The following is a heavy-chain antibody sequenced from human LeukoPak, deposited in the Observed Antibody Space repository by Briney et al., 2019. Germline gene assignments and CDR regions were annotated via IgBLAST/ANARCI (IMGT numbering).Heavy chain of an antibody. CDR1: GGSMNDYF. J-gene: IGHJ6*02. V-gene: IGHV4-59*08. CDR3: ARQKWEQQGRDYYFNGLDV. Sequence: SETLSLTCTVSGGSMNDYFWSWVRQPPGKGLEWIGYIYYSGGTTNYNPSLKSRVTISGDASKRQFSLKVTYVTAADTAVYYCARQKWEQQGRDYYFNGLDVWGPGTTVIVSS. CDR2: IYYSGGTT. D-gene: IGHD1/OR15-1a*01.